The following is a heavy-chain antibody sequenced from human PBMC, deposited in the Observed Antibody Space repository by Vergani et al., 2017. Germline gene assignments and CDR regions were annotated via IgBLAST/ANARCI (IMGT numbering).Heavy chain of an antibody. CDR1: GGSISSYY. Sequence: QVQLQESGPGLVKPSETLSLTCTVSGGSISSYYWSWIRQPAGKGLEWIGRIYTRGSTNYNPSLKSRVTMSVDTSKNQFSLKLSAVTAADAAVYYGARDLARLPNWFDPWGQGTLVTVSS. CDR2: IYTRGST. V-gene: IGHV4-4*07. D-gene: IGHD3-16*01. J-gene: IGHJ5*02. CDR3: ARDLARLPNWFDP.